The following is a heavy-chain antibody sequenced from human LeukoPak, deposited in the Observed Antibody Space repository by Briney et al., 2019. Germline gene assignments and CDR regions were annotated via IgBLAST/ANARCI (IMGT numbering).Heavy chain of an antibody. Sequence: ASVTVSCKASGYTFTSYGISWVRQAPGQGLEWMGWISAYNGNTNYAQKLQGRVTMTTDTSTSAAYMELRSLRSDDTAVYYCARTDQGGSSWYFGFRKFDYWGQGTLVTVSS. V-gene: IGHV1-18*01. CDR3: ARTDQGGSSWYFGFRKFDY. D-gene: IGHD6-13*01. CDR2: ISAYNGNT. J-gene: IGHJ4*02. CDR1: GYTFTSYG.